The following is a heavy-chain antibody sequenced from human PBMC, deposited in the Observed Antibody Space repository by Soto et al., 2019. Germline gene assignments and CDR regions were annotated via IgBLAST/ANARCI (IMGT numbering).Heavy chain of an antibody. J-gene: IGHJ4*02. V-gene: IGHV1-8*01. CDR1: GYTFTNYN. CDR3: ARAEPYSTSSPFDY. D-gene: IGHD6-6*01. CDR2: MNPNSGNT. Sequence: QVQLVQSGAEVKKPGASVKVSCKTSGYTFTNYNINWVRQATGQGLEWMGWMNPNSGNTGYAQKFQGRVTMTRNTSITTAYMELSSLRSGDKAVYYCARAEPYSTSSPFDYWGQGTLVTVSS.